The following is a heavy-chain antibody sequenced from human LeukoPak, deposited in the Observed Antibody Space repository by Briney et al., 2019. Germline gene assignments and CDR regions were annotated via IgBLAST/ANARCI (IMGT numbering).Heavy chain of an antibody. CDR2: ISSRSTSI. Sequence: GGSLRLSFPASGFTFISYDMNWVRQAPAKGRDGVSSISSRSTSIYYADSVKGRFTISRDNAKSSLYLQMNSLRAEDTAVYWCARDYIAYDPLDYWGQGTLVTVSS. D-gene: IGHD3-3*01. CDR3: ARDYIAYDPLDY. CDR1: GFTFISYD. V-gene: IGHV3-21*01. J-gene: IGHJ4*02.